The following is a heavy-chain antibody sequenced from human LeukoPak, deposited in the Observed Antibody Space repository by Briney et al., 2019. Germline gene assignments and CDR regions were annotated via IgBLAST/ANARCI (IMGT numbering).Heavy chain of an antibody. CDR1: GGTFSGYY. CDR3: ARETSQKGAHYMDV. J-gene: IGHJ6*03. V-gene: IGHV4-34*01. CDR2: INHSGNT. Sequence: SETLSLTCAVYGGTFSGYYWSWIRQPPGKGLEWIGEINHSGNTNYNPSLKSRVTISIDTSKNQFSLKASSVTAADTAVYYCARETSQKGAHYMDVWGKGTTVTISS. D-gene: IGHD3-16*01.